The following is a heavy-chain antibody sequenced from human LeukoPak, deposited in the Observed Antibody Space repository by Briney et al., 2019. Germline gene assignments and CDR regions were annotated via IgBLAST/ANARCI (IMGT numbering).Heavy chain of an antibody. D-gene: IGHD6-13*01. CDR1: GLNFSNYG. CDR2: IWYDGSNK. J-gene: IGHJ4*02. V-gene: IGHV3-33*01. Sequence: PGGSLRLSCVASGLNFSNYGMHWVRQAPGKGLEWVAVIWYDGSNKYYADSVRGRFTISRDNSKNTLYLQMNSLRAEDTAVYYCATLIAAAGRTDYRGQGTLVTVSS. CDR3: ATLIAAAGRTDY.